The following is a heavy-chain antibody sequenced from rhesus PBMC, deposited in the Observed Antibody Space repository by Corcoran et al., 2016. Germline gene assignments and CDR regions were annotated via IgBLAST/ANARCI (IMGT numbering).Heavy chain of an antibody. V-gene: IGHV5-2*01. J-gene: IGHJ4*01. CDR3: AKEDGSSFFDY. CDR2: IAPSDSDP. Sequence: EVQLVQSGSEVKRPGESLKISCKTSGYRFTSYWLSWVSQMPGKGLEWRGAIAPSDSDPTYSPSCQVQVTIAADKSISTAYLQWSSLKASDSATYYCAKEDGSSFFDYWGQGVLVTVSS. CDR1: GYRFTSYW. D-gene: IGHD4-29*01.